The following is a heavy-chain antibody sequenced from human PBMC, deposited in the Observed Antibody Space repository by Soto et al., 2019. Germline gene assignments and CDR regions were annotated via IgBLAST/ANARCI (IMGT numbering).Heavy chain of an antibody. CDR3: ARADYGDYFDY. Sequence: SETLSLTCTVSGGSFSGYYWTWIRQPPGEGLEWIGEINHSGFTTYNPSLKSRLTISVDTSKNQFSLKLSSVTAADTAVYYCARADYGDYFDYWGQGTLVTVSS. J-gene: IGHJ4*02. D-gene: IGHD4-17*01. V-gene: IGHV4-34*01. CDR2: INHSGFT. CDR1: GGSFSGYY.